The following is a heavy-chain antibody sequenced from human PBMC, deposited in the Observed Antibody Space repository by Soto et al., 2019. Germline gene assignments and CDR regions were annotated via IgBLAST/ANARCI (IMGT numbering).Heavy chain of an antibody. V-gene: IGHV3-23*01. D-gene: IGHD2-15*01. J-gene: IGHJ4*02. CDR1: GFRFRSHG. CDR2: ISGSGGDT. Sequence: EVQLLESGGGLVQPGGSLRLSCAASGFRFRSHGMSWVRQAPGKGMEWVSAISGSGGDTYYADSVKGRFTISRDNSKNTLYLQMSHLGAEDTAVYYCAKLTEDIVVVIAAALGFAFEYWGQGTLVTVAS. CDR3: AKLTEDIVVVIAAALGFAFEY.